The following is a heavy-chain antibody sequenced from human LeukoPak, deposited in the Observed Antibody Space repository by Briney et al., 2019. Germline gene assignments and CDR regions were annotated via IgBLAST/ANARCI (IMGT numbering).Heavy chain of an antibody. CDR2: ISSSSTYI. CDR3: ARGHSITAAGDFDY. CDR1: GFTFSTYS. V-gene: IGHV3-21*01. Sequence: GGSLRLSCAASGFTFSTYSMNWVRQAPGQGLEWVSSISSSSTYIYFTDSVKGRFTISKDNAKNSLYLQMNSLRAEDTAVYYCARGHSITAAGDFDYWGQGTPVTVSS. J-gene: IGHJ4*02. D-gene: IGHD6-13*01.